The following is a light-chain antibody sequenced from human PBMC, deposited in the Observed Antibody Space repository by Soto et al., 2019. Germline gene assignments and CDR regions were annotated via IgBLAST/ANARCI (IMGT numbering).Light chain of an antibody. Sequence: QSVLTQPPSASGTPGQRGTISCSGSSSNIGSNPVNWFQQFPGTAPKLLIYGNNQRPSGVPDRFSGSKSGTSASLAISGLQSEDEADYYCAAWDDSLKGVFGTGTKVTVL. V-gene: IGLV1-44*01. J-gene: IGLJ1*01. CDR3: AAWDDSLKGV. CDR2: GNN. CDR1: SSNIGSNP.